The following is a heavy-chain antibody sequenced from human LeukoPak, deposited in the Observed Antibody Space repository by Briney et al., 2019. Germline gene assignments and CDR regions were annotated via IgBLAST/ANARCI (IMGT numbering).Heavy chain of an antibody. Sequence: GGSLRLSCAASGFTFSNYFMHWVRQAPGKGLVWVSRINSVGTTTMYADSVKGRFTISRDNAKNTLYLQMNSLRDEDTAVYYCARRVDATRWFDPWGQGTLVTVSS. V-gene: IGHV3-74*03. CDR2: INSVGTTT. CDR1: GFTFSNYF. D-gene: IGHD2-15*01. CDR3: ARRVDATRWFDP. J-gene: IGHJ5*02.